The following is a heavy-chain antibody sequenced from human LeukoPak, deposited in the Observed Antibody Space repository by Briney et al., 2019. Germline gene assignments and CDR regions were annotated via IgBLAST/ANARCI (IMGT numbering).Heavy chain of an antibody. CDR2: INHSGST. V-gene: IGHV4-34*01. CDR3: ARANSGYDVEFDY. Sequence: SETLSLTCAVYGGSFSGYYWSWIRQPPGKGLEWIGEINHSGSTNYNPSLESRVTISVDTSKNQFSLKLSSVTAADTAVYYCARANSGYDVEFDYWGQGTLVTVSS. CDR1: GGSFSGYY. D-gene: IGHD5-12*01. J-gene: IGHJ4*02.